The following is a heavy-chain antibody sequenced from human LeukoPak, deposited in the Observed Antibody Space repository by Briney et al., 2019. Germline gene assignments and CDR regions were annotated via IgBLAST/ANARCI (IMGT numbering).Heavy chain of an antibody. D-gene: IGHD3-9*01. CDR2: NSGSGGTT. CDR1: GFTFSSYD. J-gene: IGHJ2*01. V-gene: IGHV3-23*01. Sequence: GGSLRLSCAASGFTFSSYDMSWVRQAPGKGLEWVLANSGSGGTTYADSVKGRFTISRDNSKNTLYLQMNSLRAEDTALYFCAKVTGYWYFDLWGRGTLVTVSS. CDR3: AKVTGYWYFDL.